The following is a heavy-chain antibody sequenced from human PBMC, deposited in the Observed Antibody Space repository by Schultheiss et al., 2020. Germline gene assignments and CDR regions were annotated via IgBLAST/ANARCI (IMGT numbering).Heavy chain of an antibody. Sequence: ASVKVSGKSSGYTFTGYYMHWVRQAPGQGPEWMGWINPNNGDTRYAQEFQGRVTMTRDTSISTAYMELSRLKASDTAMYYCARRGYQLLWGDFDYWGQGTLVNGYS. CDR1: GYTFTGYY. V-gene: IGHV1-2*02. CDR2: INPNNGDT. J-gene: IGHJ4*02. D-gene: IGHD2-2*01. CDR3: ARRGYQLLWGDFDY.